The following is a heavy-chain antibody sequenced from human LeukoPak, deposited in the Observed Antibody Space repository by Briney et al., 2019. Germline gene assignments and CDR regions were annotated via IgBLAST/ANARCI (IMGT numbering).Heavy chain of an antibody. J-gene: IGHJ4*02. V-gene: IGHV3-21*01. Sequence: GGSLRLSCAASGFTFSSYRMNWVRQAPGKGLEWVSSISSSSSYIYYADSVKGRFTISRDNAKNSLYLQMNSLRAEDTAVYYCAREGNGYYYDSTGYYGLDYWGQGTLVTVSS. CDR2: ISSSSSYI. CDR1: GFTFSSYR. D-gene: IGHD3-22*01. CDR3: AREGNGYYYDSTGYYGLDY.